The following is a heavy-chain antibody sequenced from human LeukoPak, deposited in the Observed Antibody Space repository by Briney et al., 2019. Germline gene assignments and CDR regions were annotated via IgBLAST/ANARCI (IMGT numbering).Heavy chain of an antibody. Sequence: GGSLRLSCTASGFTFGDYAMSWFRQAPGKGLEWVGFIRSKAYGGTTENAASVKGRFTISRDDSKSIAYLQMNSLKTEDTAVYYCTRGFGVVIIQRFDPWGQGTLVTVSS. J-gene: IGHJ5*02. D-gene: IGHD3-3*01. V-gene: IGHV3-49*03. CDR1: GFTFGDYA. CDR2: IRSKAYGGTT. CDR3: TRGFGVVIIQRFDP.